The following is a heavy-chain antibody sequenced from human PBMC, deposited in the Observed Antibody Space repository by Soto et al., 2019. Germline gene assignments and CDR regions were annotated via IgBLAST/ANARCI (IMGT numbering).Heavy chain of an antibody. D-gene: IGHD1-20*01. Sequence: GESLKISCKGSGYSFTSYWIGWVRQMPGKGLELIGIIFPCDFYTRYSPSFQGQVTISADKSIITAYLQWSSLKASDTAMYYCARVITGTPGYYYYYMDVWGKGTTVTVSS. CDR2: IFPCDFYT. CDR1: GYSFTSYW. J-gene: IGHJ6*03. CDR3: ARVITGTPGYYYYYMDV. V-gene: IGHV5-51*01.